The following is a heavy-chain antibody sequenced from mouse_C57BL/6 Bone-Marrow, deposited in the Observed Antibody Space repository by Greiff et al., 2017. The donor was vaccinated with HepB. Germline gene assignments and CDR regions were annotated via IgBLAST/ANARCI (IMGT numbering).Heavy chain of an antibody. V-gene: IGHV1-74*01. CDR1: GYTFTSYW. D-gene: IGHD2-1*01. CDR3: AKRRPIYYGNGDY. Sequence: QVQLQQPGAELVKPGASVKVSCKASGYTFTSYWMNWVKQSPGQGLEWIGRIHPTDSVINYNQKFKGKATLTVDKSSSTADMQFNSLTSVGSAVYYCAKRRPIYYGNGDYWGQGTSVTVSS. CDR2: IHPTDSVI. J-gene: IGHJ4*01.